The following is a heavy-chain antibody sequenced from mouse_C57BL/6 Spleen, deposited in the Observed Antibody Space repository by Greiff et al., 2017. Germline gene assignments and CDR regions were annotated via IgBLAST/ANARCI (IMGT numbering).Heavy chain of an antibody. Sequence: VQLQQPGAELVKPGASVKLSCKASGYTFTSYWMHWVKQRPGQGLEWIGMIHPNSGSTNYNEKFKSKATLTVDKSSSTAYMQLSSLTSEDSAVYYCARAPLTGTRGYYYAMDYWGQGTSVTVSS. J-gene: IGHJ4*01. CDR1: GYTFTSYW. V-gene: IGHV1-64*01. CDR3: ARAPLTGTRGYYYAMDY. CDR2: IHPNSGST. D-gene: IGHD4-1*01.